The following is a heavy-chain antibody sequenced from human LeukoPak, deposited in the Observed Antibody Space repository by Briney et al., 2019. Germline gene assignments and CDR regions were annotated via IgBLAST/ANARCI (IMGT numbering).Heavy chain of an antibody. CDR3: AGVSGVLSSGWYDGTDY. CDR2: ISSSGSTI. D-gene: IGHD6-19*01. CDR1: GFTFSSYE. Sequence: GGSLGLSCAASGFTFSSYEMNWVRQAPGKGLEWVSYISSSGSTIYYADSVKGRFTISRDNAKNSLYLQMNSLRAEDTAVYYCAGVSGVLSSGWYDGTDYWGQGTLVTVSS. J-gene: IGHJ4*02. V-gene: IGHV3-48*03.